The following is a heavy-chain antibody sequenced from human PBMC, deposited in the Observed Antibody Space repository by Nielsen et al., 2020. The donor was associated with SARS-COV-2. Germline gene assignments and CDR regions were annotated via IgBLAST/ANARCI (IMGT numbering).Heavy chain of an antibody. CDR2: LYSGGAT. CDR3: ARAGGWYAPFNI. CDR1: GFTFKSYV. D-gene: IGHD6-19*01. V-gene: IGHV3-53*01. J-gene: IGHJ3*02. Sequence: GESLKISCAASGFTFKSYVMSWVRQAPGKGLEWVSMLYSGGATYYANSVRGRFTISRDNSKNTLYLQMNSLTAEDTAFYYCARAGGWYAPFNIWGQGAMVTVSS.